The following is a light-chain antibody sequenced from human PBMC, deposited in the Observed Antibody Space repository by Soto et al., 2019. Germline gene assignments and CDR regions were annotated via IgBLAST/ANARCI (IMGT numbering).Light chain of an antibody. CDR2: DAS. Sequence: DIQLTQSPSSLSASVGDRFTITFQASQDITNYLSWYQQRPGKAPKLLIYDASNLESGVPSRFSGSRSGTDFSFTISSLQPEDIATYSCQQYYNLPITFGQGTRLEI. CDR1: QDITNY. J-gene: IGKJ5*01. V-gene: IGKV1-33*01. CDR3: QQYYNLPIT.